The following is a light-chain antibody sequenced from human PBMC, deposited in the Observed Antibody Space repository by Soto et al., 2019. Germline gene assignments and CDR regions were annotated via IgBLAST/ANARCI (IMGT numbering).Light chain of an antibody. CDR1: TPNIGTHY. V-gene: IGLV1-47*01. CDR2: RND. CDR3: AAWDDTLSGYV. Sequence: QSVLTQPPSASGTPGQRVTISCSGSTPNIGTHYVSWYRHLPGTALKLLIHRNDQRPSGVPDRISASRSGTSASLAISGLRSEDEGDYYCAAWDDTLSGYVFGGGTKLTVL. J-gene: IGLJ1*01.